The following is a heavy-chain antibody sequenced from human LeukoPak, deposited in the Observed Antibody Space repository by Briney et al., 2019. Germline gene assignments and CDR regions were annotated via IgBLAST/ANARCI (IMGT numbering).Heavy chain of an antibody. CDR3: AKDNHLYYYDSSGYFPLDY. CDR2: ISGSGGST. J-gene: IGHJ4*02. Sequence: PGGSLRLSCAASGFTFSSYAMSCVRQAPGKGLEWVSAISGSGGSTYYADSVKGRFTISRDNSKNTLYLQMNSLRAEDTAVYYCAKDNHLYYYDSSGYFPLDYWGQGTLVTVSS. CDR1: GFTFSSYA. D-gene: IGHD3-22*01. V-gene: IGHV3-23*01.